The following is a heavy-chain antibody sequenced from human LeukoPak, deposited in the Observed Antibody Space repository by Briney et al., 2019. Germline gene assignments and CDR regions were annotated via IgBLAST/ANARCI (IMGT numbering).Heavy chain of an antibody. V-gene: IGHV3-66*01. J-gene: IGHJ4*02. CDR1: GVTVWSSF. CDR3: SRDRTGTYLDY. CDR2: IHSNGTT. D-gene: IGHD1-14*01. Sequence: GGSLRLSCATSGVTVWSSFRTWVRQTPGRGLEWVAIIHSNGTTHYVDSVKGRFTISRDNSKDTFYLQMHSLRVEDMAVYYCSRDRTGTYLDYWGQGALVTVSS.